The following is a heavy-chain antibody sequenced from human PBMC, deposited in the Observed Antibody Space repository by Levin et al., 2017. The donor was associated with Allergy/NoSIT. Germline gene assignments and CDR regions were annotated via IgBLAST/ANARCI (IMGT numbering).Heavy chain of an antibody. CDR2: ISYDENK. V-gene: IGHV3-30*04. CDR3: ARDQMVRGVIVGD. J-gene: IGHJ4*02. Sequence: GGSLRLSCAASGFPFSGYSMHWVRQAPGKGLEWVALISYDENKYYADSVKGRFTISRDNSKNTLYLQMNSLRAEDTAVYYCARDQMVRGVIVGDWGQGTLVTVSS. D-gene: IGHD3-10*01. CDR1: GFPFSGYS.